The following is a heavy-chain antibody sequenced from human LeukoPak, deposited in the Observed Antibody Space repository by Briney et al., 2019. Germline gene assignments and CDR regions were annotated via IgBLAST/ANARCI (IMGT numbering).Heavy chain of an antibody. V-gene: IGHV3-53*01. CDR3: ARGEQLEPFDY. D-gene: IGHD6-13*01. CDR2: IYSGGST. J-gene: IGHJ4*02. CDR1: GFTFSSYW. Sequence: GGSLRLSCAASGFTFSSYWMSWVRQAPGKGLEWVSVIYSGGSTYYADSVKGRFTISRDNSKNTLYLQMNSLRAEDTAVYYCARGEQLEPFDYWGQGTLVTVSS.